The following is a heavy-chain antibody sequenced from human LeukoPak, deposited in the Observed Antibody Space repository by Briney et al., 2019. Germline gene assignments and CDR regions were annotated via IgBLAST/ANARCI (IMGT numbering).Heavy chain of an antibody. CDR3: ASWLNPVAGWYYFDY. CDR2: ISYDGSNK. V-gene: IGHV3-30*04. J-gene: IGHJ4*02. D-gene: IGHD6-19*01. CDR1: GFTFSSYA. Sequence: PGGSLRLSCAASGFTFSSYAMHWVRQAPGKGLEWVALISYDGSNKYYADSVKARFIISRDNSKNTLYLQMNSLRAEDTAVYYRASWLNPVAGWYYFDYWGQGTLVTVSS.